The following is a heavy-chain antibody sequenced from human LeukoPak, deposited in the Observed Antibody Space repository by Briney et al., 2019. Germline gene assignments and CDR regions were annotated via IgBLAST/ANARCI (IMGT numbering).Heavy chain of an antibody. V-gene: IGHV5-51*01. D-gene: IGHD1-26*01. CDR2: IYPGDSDT. CDR3: ARRYSGSFPVDY. Sequence: GESLQTSCHGSGYSFTSYWIGWGRQMPGKGVEWMVIIYPGDSDTRYSPSFQGQVTISADKSISTAYLQRSSLKASDTAMYYCARRYSGSFPVDYWGQGTLVTVSS. J-gene: IGHJ4*02. CDR1: GYSFTSYW.